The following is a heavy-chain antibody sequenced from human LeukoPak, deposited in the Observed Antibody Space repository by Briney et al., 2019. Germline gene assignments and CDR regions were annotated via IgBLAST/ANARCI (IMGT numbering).Heavy chain of an antibody. CDR3: ARGFRAFDF. CDR1: GFTFSSYA. J-gene: IGHJ3*01. V-gene: IGHV3-23*01. CDR2: ISGSGGGSI. Sequence: GGSLRLSCAASGFTFSSYAMTWVRQAPGKGLEWVSAISGSGGGSISYADSVKGRFTISRDNSKDTLYLQMDSLRAEDTAVYYCARGFRAFDFWAQGTMVTVSS.